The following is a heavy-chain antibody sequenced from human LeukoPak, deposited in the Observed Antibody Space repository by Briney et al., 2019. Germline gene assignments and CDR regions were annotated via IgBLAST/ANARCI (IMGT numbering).Heavy chain of an antibody. CDR3: TTITMIVIHPDY. CDR2: IWYDGSNK. J-gene: IGHJ4*02. V-gene: IGHV3-33*01. D-gene: IGHD3-22*01. Sequence: GGSLRLSCAASGFTFSSYGMHWVRQAPGKGLEWVAVIWYDGSNKYYADSVKGRFTISRDDSKNTLYLQMNSLKTEDTAVYYCTTITMIVIHPDYWGQGTLVTVSS. CDR1: GFTFSSYG.